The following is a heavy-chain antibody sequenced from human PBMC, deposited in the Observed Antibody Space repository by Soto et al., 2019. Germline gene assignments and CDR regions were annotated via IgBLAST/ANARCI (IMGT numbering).Heavy chain of an antibody. CDR2: ISSTSSYI. D-gene: IGHD2-2*01. Sequence: EVQLVESGGGLVKPGGSLRLSCAASGFTFSSYSMNWVRPAPGKGLEWVSSISSTSSYIYYADSVKGRFTISRDNAKNSLYLQMNSLRAEDPAVYYCARVVVVPAAGIDYWGQGTLVTVSS. CDR1: GFTFSSYS. CDR3: ARVVVVPAAGIDY. J-gene: IGHJ4*02. V-gene: IGHV3-21*01.